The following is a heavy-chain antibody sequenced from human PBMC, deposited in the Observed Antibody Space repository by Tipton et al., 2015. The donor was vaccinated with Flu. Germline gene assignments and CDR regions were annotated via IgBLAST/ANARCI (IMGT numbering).Heavy chain of an antibody. V-gene: IGHV4-38-2*01. CDR3: ARGDYGDYDHEADAFDI. CDR2: FYHSGSY. Sequence: LRLSCAVSGYSITSGYSWGWIRQPPGKGLEWIGTFYHSGSYYYNPSLKSRVTISVDTSKNQFALKLSSVTAADTAMYYCARGDYGDYDHEADAFDIWGQGTLVTVSA. CDR1: GYSITSGYS. D-gene: IGHD4-17*01. J-gene: IGHJ3*02.